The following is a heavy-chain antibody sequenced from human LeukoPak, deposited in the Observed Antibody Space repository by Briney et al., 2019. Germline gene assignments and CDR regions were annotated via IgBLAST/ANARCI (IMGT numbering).Heavy chain of an antibody. CDR1: GFTFSSYG. V-gene: IGHV3-30*18. Sequence: PGRSLRLSCAASGFTFSSYGMHWVRQPPGRGLEWVAVISYGGPNKYYADSVKGRFTISRDNSKNTLYLQMNSLRAEDTAVYYCAKDMFRYEAGTAGKYMDVWGKGTTVTISS. D-gene: IGHD6-19*01. CDR3: AKDMFRYEAGTAGKYMDV. J-gene: IGHJ6*03. CDR2: ISYGGPNK.